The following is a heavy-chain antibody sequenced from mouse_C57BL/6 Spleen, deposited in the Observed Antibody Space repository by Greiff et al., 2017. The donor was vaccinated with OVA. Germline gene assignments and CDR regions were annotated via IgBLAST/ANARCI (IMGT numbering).Heavy chain of an antibody. Sequence: DVMLVESGEGLVKPGGSLKLSCAASGFTFSSYAMSWVRQTPEKRLEWVAYISSGGDYIYYADTVKGRFTISRDNARNTLYLQMSSLKSEDTAMYYCTRGDYYGSSGAYWGQGTLVTVSA. J-gene: IGHJ3*01. CDR2: ISSGGDYI. CDR3: TRGDYYGSSGAY. D-gene: IGHD1-1*01. CDR1: GFTFSSYA. V-gene: IGHV5-9-1*02.